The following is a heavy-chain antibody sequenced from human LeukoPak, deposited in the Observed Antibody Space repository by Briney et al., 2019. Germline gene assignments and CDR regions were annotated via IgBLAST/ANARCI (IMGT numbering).Heavy chain of an antibody. V-gene: IGHV1-8*01. D-gene: IGHD6-6*01. CDR2: MNPNSGNT. Sequence: ASVKVSCKASGYTFTSYDINWVRQAPGQGLERMGWMNPNSGNTGYAQKFQGRVTMTRNTSISTAYMELSSLRSEDTAVYYCARGRGSSLYYYMDVWGKGTTVTVSS. J-gene: IGHJ6*03. CDR3: ARGRGSSLYYYMDV. CDR1: GYTFTSYD.